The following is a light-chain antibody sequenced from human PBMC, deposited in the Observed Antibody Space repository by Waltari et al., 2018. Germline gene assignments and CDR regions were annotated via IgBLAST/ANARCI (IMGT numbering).Light chain of an antibody. CDR1: DRDIGAYNY. V-gene: IGLV2-14*03. CDR2: DVS. J-gene: IGLJ2*01. CDR3: SSYTRRNTVI. Sequence: QSALAQPASVSGSPGQSITISCTGTDRDIGAYNYVSWYQQHPGIAPKLLLYDVSDRPSGVSDRFSGSKSGKTASLTISGLQPEDAADYYCSSYTRRNTVIFGGGTKLTVV.